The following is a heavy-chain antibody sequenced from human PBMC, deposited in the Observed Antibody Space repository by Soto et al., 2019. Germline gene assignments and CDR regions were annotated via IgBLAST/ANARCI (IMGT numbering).Heavy chain of an antibody. J-gene: IGHJ4*02. CDR3: ARGLAYYYDSSGRSLVFDY. Sequence: SETLSLTCAVYGGSFSGYYWSWIRQPPGKGLEWIGEINHSGSTNYNPSLKSRVTISVDTSKNQFSLKLSSVTAADTAVYYCARGLAYYYDSSGRSLVFDYWGQGTLVTVSS. CDR1: GGSFSGYY. V-gene: IGHV4-34*01. D-gene: IGHD3-22*01. CDR2: INHSGST.